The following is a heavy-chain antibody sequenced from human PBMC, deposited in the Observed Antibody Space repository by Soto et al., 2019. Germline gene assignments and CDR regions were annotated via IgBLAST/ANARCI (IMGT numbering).Heavy chain of an antibody. Sequence: ASVKVSCKASGYTFTGYYMHWVRQAPGQGLEWMGWISTYSGSTNYAQKLQGRVTMTRDTSMSTAYMELRRLRSDDTAVYYCARVLGQWLVPSPIDYWGQGTLVTVSS. J-gene: IGHJ4*02. CDR1: GYTFTGYY. CDR3: ARVLGQWLVPSPIDY. CDR2: ISTYSGST. D-gene: IGHD6-19*01. V-gene: IGHV1-2*02.